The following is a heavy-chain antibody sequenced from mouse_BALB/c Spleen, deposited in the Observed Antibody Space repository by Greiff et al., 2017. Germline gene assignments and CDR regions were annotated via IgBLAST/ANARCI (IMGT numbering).Heavy chain of an antibody. CDR3: KWDAYAMDY. D-gene: IGHD4-1*01. CDR2: IDPENGDT. V-gene: IGHV14-4*02. J-gene: IGHJ4*01. CDR1: GFNIKDYY. Sequence: VQLQQSGAELVRSGASVKLSCTASGFNIKDYYMHWVKQRPEQGLEWIGWIDPENGDTEYAPKFQGKATMTADTSSNTAYLQLSSLTSEDTAVYYCKWDAYAMDYWGQGTSVTVSS.